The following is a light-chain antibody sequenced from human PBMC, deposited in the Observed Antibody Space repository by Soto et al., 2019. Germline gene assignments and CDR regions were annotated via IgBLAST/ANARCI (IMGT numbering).Light chain of an antibody. V-gene: IGKV1-5*03. J-gene: IGKJ5*01. Sequence: DIQMTQSPSTLSGSVGDRVTITCRASQTISSWLAWYQQKPGKAPKLLIYKASTLKSGVPSRFSGSGSGTDCTLTISSLEPEDFAVYYCQQRSNWPITFGQGTRLEIK. CDR2: KAS. CDR3: QQRSNWPIT. CDR1: QTISSW.